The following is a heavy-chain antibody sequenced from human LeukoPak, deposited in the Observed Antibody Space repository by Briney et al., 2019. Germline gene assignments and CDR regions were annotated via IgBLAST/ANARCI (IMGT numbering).Heavy chain of an antibody. J-gene: IGHJ4*02. Sequence: GGSLRLSCVASGFNISDYYMTWVRQAPGKGLEWVSSISSSSSYIYYADSVKGRFTISRDNSKNTLYLQMNSLRADDTAIYYCAGRSGRAPIYFDYWGQGTLVTVSS. CDR2: ISSSSSYI. CDR1: GFNISDYY. V-gene: IGHV3-11*03. D-gene: IGHD3-10*01. CDR3: AGRSGRAPIYFDY.